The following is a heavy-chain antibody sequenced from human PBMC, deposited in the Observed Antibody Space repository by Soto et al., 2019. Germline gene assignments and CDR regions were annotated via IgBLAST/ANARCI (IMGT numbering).Heavy chain of an antibody. V-gene: IGHV1-2*07. CDR1: GYTFTSHF. J-gene: IGHJ5*02. CDR3: PRVVRRAYYNAPHDT. CDR2: FNAYSVGA. D-gene: IGHD3-10*01. Sequence: SVKVFFKASGYTFTSHFMYWVRQAAGQGPGWMVGFNAYSVGADYAHGFEGRVTKPRDTSISTVYMELSRLRFDDTAVYFSPRVVRRAYYNAPHDTWREGTVVTVS.